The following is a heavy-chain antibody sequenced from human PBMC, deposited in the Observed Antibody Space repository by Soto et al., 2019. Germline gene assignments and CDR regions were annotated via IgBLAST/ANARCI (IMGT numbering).Heavy chain of an antibody. D-gene: IGHD6-6*01. V-gene: IGHV3-30*18. J-gene: IGHJ4*02. CDR3: AKDIGSSAGDY. Sequence: GGSLRLSCAASGFTFRSFGMHWVRQAPGKGLEWVAVISYDGSNKYYADSVKGRFTISRDNSKNTLYLQMNSLRAEDTAVYYCAKDIGSSAGDYWGQGT. CDR2: ISYDGSNK. CDR1: GFTFRSFG.